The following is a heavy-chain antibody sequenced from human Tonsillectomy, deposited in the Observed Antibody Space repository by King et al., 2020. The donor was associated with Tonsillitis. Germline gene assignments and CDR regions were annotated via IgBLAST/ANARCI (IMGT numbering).Heavy chain of an antibody. D-gene: IGHD3-22*01. CDR1: GGSISSYY. J-gene: IGHJ6*02. CDR2: IYYSGST. Sequence: VQLQESGPGLVKPSETLSLTCTVSGGSISSYYWSWIRQPPGKGLEWIGYIYYSGSTNYNPSIKSRVTISVDTSKNQFSLKLSSVTAADTAVYYCARDKVCSGYYCAYGMDVWGQGTTVTVSS. V-gene: IGHV4-59*01. CDR3: ARDKVCSGYYCAYGMDV.